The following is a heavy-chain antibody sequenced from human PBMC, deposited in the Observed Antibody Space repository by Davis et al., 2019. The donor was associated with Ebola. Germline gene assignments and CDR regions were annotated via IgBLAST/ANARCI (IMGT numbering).Heavy chain of an antibody. J-gene: IGHJ6*04. D-gene: IGHD6-19*01. Sequence: GESLKISCAGSGFTFSTYAMTWVRQAPGKGLEWVSRISGSGGDPHYADSVKGRFTISRDNSKNTLYLQMNSLRAEDTAAFYCAKRATVKVAGANYYNAMDVWGRGTTVTVSS. CDR3: AKRATVKVAGANYYNAMDV. CDR2: ISGSGGDP. CDR1: GFTFSTYA. V-gene: IGHV3-23*01.